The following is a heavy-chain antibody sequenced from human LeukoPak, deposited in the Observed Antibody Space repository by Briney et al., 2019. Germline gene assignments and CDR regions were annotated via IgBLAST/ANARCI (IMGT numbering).Heavy chain of an antibody. CDR1: GFTFSSYW. J-gene: IGHJ3*02. V-gene: IGHV3-7*01. CDR2: IKQDGSEK. Sequence: PGGSLRLSCAASGFTFSSYWMSWVRQAPGKGLEWVANIKQDGSEKYYVDSVKGRFTISRDNAKNSLYLQMNSLRAEDTAVYYCARDAYDIVVVPAAISPAVDAFDIWGQGTMVTVSS. D-gene: IGHD2-2*01. CDR3: ARDAYDIVVVPAAISPAVDAFDI.